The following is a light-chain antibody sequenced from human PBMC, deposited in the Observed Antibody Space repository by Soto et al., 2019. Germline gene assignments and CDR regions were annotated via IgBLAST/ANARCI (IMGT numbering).Light chain of an antibody. CDR3: QQYNSYSWT. CDR1: QSVSNN. Sequence: EIVMTQSPATLSVSPGERATLSCRASQSVSNNLAWYQQKPAQAPRLLIFGASTRATGIPARFSGSGSGTEFTLTISSLQPDDFATYYCQQYNSYSWTFGQGTKVDNK. CDR2: GAS. J-gene: IGKJ1*01. V-gene: IGKV3-15*01.